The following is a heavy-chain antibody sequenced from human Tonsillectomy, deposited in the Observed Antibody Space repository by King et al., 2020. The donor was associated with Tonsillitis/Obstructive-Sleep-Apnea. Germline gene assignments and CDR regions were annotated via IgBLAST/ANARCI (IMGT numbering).Heavy chain of an antibody. V-gene: IGHV4-39*01. CDR2: IYYSGST. CDR1: GGSVSSSSYY. CDR3: ARHVDYTGAYSYSMDV. Sequence: LQLQESGPGLVKPSETLSLTCTVSGGSVSSSSYYWGWIRQPPGRGLEWIGSIYYSGSTYYNPSLESRVTISVDTSKNQFSLNLSSVTAADTAVYYCARHVDYTGAYSYSMDVWGKGTTVTVAS. D-gene: IGHD4-11*01. J-gene: IGHJ6*03.